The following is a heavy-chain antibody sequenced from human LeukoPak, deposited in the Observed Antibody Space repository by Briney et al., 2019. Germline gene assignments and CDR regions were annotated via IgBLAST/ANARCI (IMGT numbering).Heavy chain of an antibody. CDR3: AKEQSSGYYRTADY. Sequence: GGSLRLSCAASGFTFDTHDMHWVRRAPGKGLEWVGVASRDGVRQNYGDSVEGRFTISRDQSDNTLFLQMNSLRPEDTAVYYRAKEQSSGYYRTADYWGQGTLVTVSS. D-gene: IGHD6-19*01. CDR2: ASRDGVRQ. CDR1: GFTFDTHD. V-gene: IGHV3-30*18. J-gene: IGHJ4*02.